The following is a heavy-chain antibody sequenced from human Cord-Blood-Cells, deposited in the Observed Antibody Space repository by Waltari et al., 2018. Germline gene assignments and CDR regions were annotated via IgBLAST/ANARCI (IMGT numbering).Heavy chain of an antibody. CDR2: ISGSGGST. CDR1: GFTFSIYA. CDR3: AKREANWGSRGHFDL. J-gene: IGHJ2*01. V-gene: IGHV3-23*01. Sequence: EVQLLESGGGLVQPVGSLRLSCAASGFTFSIYAMSCVRQARGKGLEWVSAISGSGGSTYYADSVKGRFTISRDNSKNTLYLQMNSLRAEDTAVYYCAKREANWGSRGHFDLWGRGTLVTVSS. D-gene: IGHD7-27*01.